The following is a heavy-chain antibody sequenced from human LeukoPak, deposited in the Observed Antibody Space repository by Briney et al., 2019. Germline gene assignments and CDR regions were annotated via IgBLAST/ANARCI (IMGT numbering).Heavy chain of an antibody. Sequence: GGSLRLSCAASGFTFSSYWMHWVRQAPGKGLVWVSRINSDGSSTSYADSVKGRFTISRDNADNSLYLQMNSLRAEDTATYYCATDRQPSRYLGLWSWGQGTLVTVSS. CDR3: ATDRQPSRYLGLWS. CDR2: INSDGSST. D-gene: IGHD6-13*01. V-gene: IGHV3-74*01. CDR1: GFTFSSYW. J-gene: IGHJ4*02.